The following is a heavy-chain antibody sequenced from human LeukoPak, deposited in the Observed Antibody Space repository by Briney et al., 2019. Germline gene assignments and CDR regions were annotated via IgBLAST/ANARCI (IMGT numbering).Heavy chain of an antibody. J-gene: IGHJ4*02. CDR2: ISGSGDKS. Sequence: GGSLRLSCAASGFTFGSYGMNWVRQAPGKGLEWVSVISGSGDKSYYTDSVKGRFTVSRDNSKNTVYLQMNSLRAEDTAVYYCAKGPRTVRFGDRHKGMFDYWGQGTLVTVSS. CDR1: GFTFGSYG. V-gene: IGHV3-23*01. CDR3: AKGPRTVRFGDRHKGMFDY. D-gene: IGHD3-10*01.